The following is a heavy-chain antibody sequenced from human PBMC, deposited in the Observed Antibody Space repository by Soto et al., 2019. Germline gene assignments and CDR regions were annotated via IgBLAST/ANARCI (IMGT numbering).Heavy chain of an antibody. D-gene: IGHD2-2*01. CDR3: ARDLANYCSSTSCYLYYGMDV. Sequence: EVQLVESGGGLVQPGGSLSLSCAASGFTFSSYSMNWVRQAPGKGLEWVSYISSSSSTIYYADSVKGRFTISRDNAKNSLYLQMNSLRDEDKAVYYCARDLANYCSSTSCYLYYGMDVWGQGTTVTVTS. V-gene: IGHV3-48*02. CDR1: GFTFSSYS. CDR2: ISSSSSTI. J-gene: IGHJ6*02.